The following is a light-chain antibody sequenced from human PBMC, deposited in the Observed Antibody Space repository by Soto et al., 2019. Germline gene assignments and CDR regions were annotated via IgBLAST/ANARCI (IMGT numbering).Light chain of an antibody. V-gene: IGKV1-9*01. CDR2: AAS. CDR3: QPGCT. CDR1: QGISSY. Sequence: DIQLTQSPSFLSASVGDRVTITCRASQGISSYLAWYQQKPGNAPKLLIYAASTLQSGVPSRFSGSGSGTECTLSLSRLQPEDFATYYCQPGCTFGPGTKLDI. J-gene: IGKJ3*01.